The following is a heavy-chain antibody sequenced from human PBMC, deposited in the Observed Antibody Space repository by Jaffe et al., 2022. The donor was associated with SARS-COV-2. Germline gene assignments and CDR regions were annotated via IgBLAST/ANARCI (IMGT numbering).Heavy chain of an antibody. J-gene: IGHJ5*02. D-gene: IGHD3-16*02. CDR3: ARLRMRVWGSYRINWFDP. Sequence: QVQLVQSGAEVKKPGSSVKVSCKASGGTFSSYAISWVRQAPGQGLEWMGGIIPIFGTANYAQKFQGRVTITADESTSTAYMELSSLRSEDTAVYYCARLRMRVWGSYRINWFDPWGQGTLVTVSS. CDR1: GGTFSSYA. V-gene: IGHV1-69*01. CDR2: IIPIFGTA.